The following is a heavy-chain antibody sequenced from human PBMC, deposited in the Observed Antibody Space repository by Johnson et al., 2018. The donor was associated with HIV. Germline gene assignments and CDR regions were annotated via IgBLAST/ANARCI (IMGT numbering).Heavy chain of an antibody. Sequence: QVQLVESGGGVVQPGRSLRLSCAASGFTFDDYGMSWVRQAPGKGLEWVAVISYDGSNKYYADSEKGRFTISRDNSKNTLYLHMNSLRAEDTAVYYCARPRRGMATNRDAFDIWGQGTMVTVSS. CDR2: ISYDGSNK. D-gene: IGHD5-24*01. J-gene: IGHJ3*02. CDR1: GFTFDDYG. CDR3: ARPRRGMATNRDAFDI. V-gene: IGHV3-30*03.